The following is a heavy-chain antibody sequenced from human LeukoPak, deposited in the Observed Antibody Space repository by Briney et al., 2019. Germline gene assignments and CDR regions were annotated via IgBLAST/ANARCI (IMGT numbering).Heavy chain of an antibody. CDR1: GRSVTGGTKH. J-gene: IGHJ5*01. CDR2: IHTSGTT. V-gene: IGHV4-61*02. Sequence: SQTLSLTCTVSGRSVTGGTKHWSWIRQPAGKGLEWIGRIHTSGTTNYHPSLKSRLTISLDTSKNQFSLKLTSVTAADTAVYYCARGRVFSGEPNWFDSWGQGTRVTVSS. CDR3: ARGRVFSGEPNWFDS. D-gene: IGHD3-10*01.